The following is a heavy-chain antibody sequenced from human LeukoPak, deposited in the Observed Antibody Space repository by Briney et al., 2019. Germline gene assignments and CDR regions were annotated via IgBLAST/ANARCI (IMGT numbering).Heavy chain of an antibody. Sequence: ASVKVSCKASGGTFSSYAISWVRQAPGQGLEWMGGIIPIFGTANYAQKFQGRVTITADESTSTAYMELSSLRSEDTAVYYCASSGSYYYYYMDVWGKETTVTVSS. D-gene: IGHD1-26*01. CDR2: IIPIFGTA. V-gene: IGHV1-69*13. CDR3: ASSGSYYYYYMDV. CDR1: GGTFSSYA. J-gene: IGHJ6*03.